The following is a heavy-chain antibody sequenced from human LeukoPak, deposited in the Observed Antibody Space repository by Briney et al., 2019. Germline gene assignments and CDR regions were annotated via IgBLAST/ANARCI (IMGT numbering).Heavy chain of an antibody. V-gene: IGHV3-7*01. Sequence: PGGSLRLSCAASGFTFKDYWMIWVRQAPGKGLEWVAYIKADGNEKYYVESVKGRFTISRDNGENSLFLQMNSLRAEDTAVYYCARDRRDGYCLGHWGQGTLVTVSS. CDR3: ARDRRDGYCLGH. D-gene: IGHD5-24*01. CDR2: IKADGNEK. J-gene: IGHJ4*02. CDR1: GFTFKDYW.